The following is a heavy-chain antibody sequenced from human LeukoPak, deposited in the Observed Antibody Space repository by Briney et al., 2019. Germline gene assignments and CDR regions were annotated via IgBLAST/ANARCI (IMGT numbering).Heavy chain of an antibody. CDR3: ARTYGRHSLDC. Sequence: TGGSLRLSCVTSGFSFSDYNMNWVRQAPGKGLEWISYISGSGGDIFYADSVKGRFTVSRDNAKNSVHLQMHSLRAEDTAVYFCARTYGRHSLDCRGQGVLVTVSS. J-gene: IGHJ4*02. D-gene: IGHD4-17*01. CDR2: ISGSGGDI. V-gene: IGHV3-48*01. CDR1: GFSFSDYN.